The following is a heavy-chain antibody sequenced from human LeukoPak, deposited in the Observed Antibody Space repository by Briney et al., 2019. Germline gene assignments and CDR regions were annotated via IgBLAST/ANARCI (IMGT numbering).Heavy chain of an antibody. CDR1: GFTFSSSA. V-gene: IGHV3-23*01. D-gene: IGHD2-15*01. CDR3: AKQLGYCSDGSCYFPY. CDR2: ISNNGGYT. J-gene: IGHJ4*02. Sequence: GSLRLSCAASGFTFSSSAMSWVRQAPGKGLEWVSAISNNGGYTYYADSVQGRFTISRDNSKSTLCLQMNSLRAEDTAVYYCAKQLGYCSDGSCYFPYWGQGTLVTVSS.